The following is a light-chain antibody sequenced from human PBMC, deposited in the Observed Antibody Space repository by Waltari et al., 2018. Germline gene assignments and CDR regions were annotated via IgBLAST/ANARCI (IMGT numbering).Light chain of an antibody. CDR3: RHANSFPIT. V-gene: IGKV1-12*01. Sequence: DIQMTQSPSSVSASVGDRVTITCRASQDIRNWLAWYQQKPGKAPNLLIYATSSLQTGVPSRFSGSGSGTEFTLTISSLQPEDFATYYCRHANSFPITFGPGTKVDIE. J-gene: IGKJ3*01. CDR1: QDIRNW. CDR2: ATS.